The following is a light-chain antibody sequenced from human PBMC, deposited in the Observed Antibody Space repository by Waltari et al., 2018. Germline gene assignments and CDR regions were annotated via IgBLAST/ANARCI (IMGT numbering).Light chain of an antibody. CDR1: TGAVTSGHY. J-gene: IGLJ2*01. CDR3: SLSYSGAVV. Sequence: QAVVTQEPSLTVSPGGTVTITCGSNTGAVTSGHYPYWFQQKPGQAPRPLIYYTNNKQSWTPARVSGCLLGSKGALTRSGAQPEDEAEYYCSLSYSGAVVFGGGTKLTVL. V-gene: IGLV7-46*01. CDR2: YTN.